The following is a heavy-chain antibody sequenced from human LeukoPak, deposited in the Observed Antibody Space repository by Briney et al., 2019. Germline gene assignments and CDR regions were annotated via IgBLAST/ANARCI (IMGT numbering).Heavy chain of an antibody. Sequence: GGSLRLSCAASGFTFSSYWMSWVRQAPGKGLEWVANIKKDGSEKYYVDSVKGRFTISRDNAKNSLYLQMNSLRAEDTAVYFCAKSTRAVMAMMDVWGKGTTVTVSS. V-gene: IGHV3-7*01. CDR3: AKSTRAVMAMMDV. CDR1: GFTFSSYW. J-gene: IGHJ6*04. D-gene: IGHD3-16*01. CDR2: IKKDGSEK.